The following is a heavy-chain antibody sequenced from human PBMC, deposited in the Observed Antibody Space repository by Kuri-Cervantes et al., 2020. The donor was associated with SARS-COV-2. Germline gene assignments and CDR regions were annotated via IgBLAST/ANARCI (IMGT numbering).Heavy chain of an antibody. J-gene: IGHJ6*02. CDR3: ARSVAGQWLDHGQGDLYYYYYGMDV. Sequence: GESLKISCAASGFTFNNYAMHWVRQTPGEGLEWVAITSYDGTSKYYADSVKGRFTISRDNSKNTLYLQMNNLRAEDTAVYYCARSVAGQWLDHGQGDLYYYYYGMDVWGQGATVTVSS. CDR1: GFTFNNYA. V-gene: IGHV3-30-3*01. CDR2: TSYDGTSK. D-gene: IGHD6-19*01.